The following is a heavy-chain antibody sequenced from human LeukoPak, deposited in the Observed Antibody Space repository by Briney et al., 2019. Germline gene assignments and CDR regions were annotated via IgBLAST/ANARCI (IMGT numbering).Heavy chain of an antibody. D-gene: IGHD3-16*01. CDR1: GFTFSSFW. V-gene: IGHV3-74*01. CDR3: ARTRTLPIAGGFDT. CDR2: INNDGRST. J-gene: IGHJ5*02. Sequence: GGSLRLSCAASGFTFSSFWMHWVRQAPGKGLVWVSRINNDGRSTAYADSVKGRFTISRENAKNTLYLQMNSLRAEDTAVYYCARTRTLPIAGGFDTWGQGSLVTVSS.